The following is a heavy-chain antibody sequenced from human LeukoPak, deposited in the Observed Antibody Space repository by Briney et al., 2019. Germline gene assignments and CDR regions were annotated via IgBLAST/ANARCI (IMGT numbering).Heavy chain of an antibody. D-gene: IGHD3-22*01. CDR2: INPNSGGT. CDR1: GYTFTGYY. V-gene: IGHV1-2*02. Sequence: GASVTVSCKASGYTFTGYYMHWVRQAPGQGLEWMGWINPNSGGTNYAQKFQGRVTMTRDTSISTAYMELSRLRSDDTAVYYCARESYDSSGYYDFRLDYWGQGTLVTVSS. J-gene: IGHJ4*02. CDR3: ARESYDSSGYYDFRLDY.